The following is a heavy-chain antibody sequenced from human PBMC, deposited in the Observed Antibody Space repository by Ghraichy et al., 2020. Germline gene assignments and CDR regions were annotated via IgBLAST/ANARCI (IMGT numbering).Heavy chain of an antibody. CDR1: GFSFSTSS. CDR2: ISHSSRYI. D-gene: IGHD2/OR15-2a*01. CDR3: ARDFLGDHPF. V-gene: IGHV3-48*02. J-gene: IGHJ4*02. Sequence: LSLTCAASGFSFSTSSMSWVRQSQEKGLEWVSYISHSSRYIYYADSVKGRFTISRDNAKNSLSLQMNSLGDEDTAVYYCARDFLGDHPFWGQGTPVTVSS.